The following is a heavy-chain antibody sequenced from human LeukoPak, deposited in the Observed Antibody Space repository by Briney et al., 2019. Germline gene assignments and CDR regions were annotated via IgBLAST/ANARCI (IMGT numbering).Heavy chain of an antibody. J-gene: IGHJ3*02. CDR1: GYSISSNNW. CDR3: ARENLYYAEGAFDI. Sequence: PSDTLSLTCAVSGYSISSNNWWGWIRQPPGEGLEWIGYLYVGGSTYYNPSLKSRVTMSVGTSKKQFSLKLSSVTAADTAVYYCARENLYYAEGAFDIWGQGTMVTVSS. CDR2: LYVGGST. V-gene: IGHV4-28*03. D-gene: IGHD3-22*01.